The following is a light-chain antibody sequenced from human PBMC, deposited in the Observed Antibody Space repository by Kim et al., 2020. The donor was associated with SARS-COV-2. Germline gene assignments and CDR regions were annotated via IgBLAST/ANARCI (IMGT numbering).Light chain of an antibody. Sequence: QSVLTQPASVSGSPGQSITISCTGTSSDVGAYNYVSWSQQHPGKAPKLMIYDVTKRPSGVSYRFSGSKSGNTASLTISGLQAEDEADYYCSSYTSSNTVIFGGGTQLTVL. CDR3: SSYTSSNTVI. CDR2: DVT. V-gene: IGLV2-14*03. J-gene: IGLJ2*01. CDR1: SSDVGAYNY.